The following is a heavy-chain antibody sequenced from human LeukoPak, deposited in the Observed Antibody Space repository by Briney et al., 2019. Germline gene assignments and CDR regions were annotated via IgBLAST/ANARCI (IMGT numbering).Heavy chain of an antibody. CDR2: IWYDGSNK. Sequence: GRSLRLSCAASGFTFSSYGMHWVRQAPGKGLEWVAVIWYDGSNKYYADSVKGRFTISRDNSKNTLYLQMNSLRAEDMAVYYCARGGRGKYYFDYWGQGTLVTVSS. V-gene: IGHV3-33*01. CDR1: GFTFSSYG. D-gene: IGHD3-16*01. J-gene: IGHJ4*02. CDR3: ARGGRGKYYFDY.